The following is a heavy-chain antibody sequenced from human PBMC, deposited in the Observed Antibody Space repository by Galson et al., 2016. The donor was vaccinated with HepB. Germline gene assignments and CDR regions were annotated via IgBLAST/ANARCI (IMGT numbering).Heavy chain of an antibody. Sequence: SLRLSCAVSGFTFNSYWMSRVRQVPGKGLEWVANINQDGSEKYYVDFVKGRFTISRDKAKNSLYLQMNSLRAEDTAVYYCAREQVPPAWESYYYSYYYGLDVWGQGTTVTVSS. D-gene: IGHD2-2*01. CDR2: INQDGSEK. J-gene: IGHJ6*02. V-gene: IGHV3-7*03. CDR1: GFTFNSYW. CDR3: AREQVPPAWESYYYSYYYGLDV.